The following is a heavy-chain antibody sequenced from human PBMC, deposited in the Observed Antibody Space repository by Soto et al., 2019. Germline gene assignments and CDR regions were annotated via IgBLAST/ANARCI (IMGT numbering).Heavy chain of an antibody. CDR2: VSIGGST. CDR3: AKRRGAGGHFDY. V-gene: IGHV3-23*01. CDR1: GFTFSSYA. J-gene: IGHJ4*02. Sequence: GGSLRLSCAASGFTFSSYARGWVRQGPGKGLEWVAVVSIGGSTHYADSVRGRFTISRDNSKNTLSLQMNSLTAEDTAVYFCAKRRGAGGHFDYWGQGALVTGSS. D-gene: IGHD2-15*01.